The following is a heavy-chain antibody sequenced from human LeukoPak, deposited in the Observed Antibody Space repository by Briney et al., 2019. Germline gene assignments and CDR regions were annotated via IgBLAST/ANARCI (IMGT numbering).Heavy chain of an antibody. V-gene: IGHV3-30*18. CDR1: GFTFSSYG. CDR3: AKDFSPCSGGSCYYY. CDR2: ISYDGGNK. J-gene: IGHJ4*02. Sequence: GGSLRLSCAASGFTFSSYGMHWVRQAPGKGLEWVAVISYDGGNKYYADSVKGRFTISRDNSKNTLYLQMNSLRAEDTAVYYCAKDFSPCSGGSCYYYWGQGTLVTVSS. D-gene: IGHD2-15*01.